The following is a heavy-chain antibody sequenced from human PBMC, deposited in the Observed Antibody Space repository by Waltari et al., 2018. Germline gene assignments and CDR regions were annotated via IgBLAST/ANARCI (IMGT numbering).Heavy chain of an antibody. Sequence: EVQLVETGGGLIQPGGSLRLSCAASGFTVSSNYMSWVRRAPGKGLEWVSVIYSGGSTYYADSVKGRFTISRDNSKNTLYLQMNSLRAEDTAVYYCARGLQLWATDAFDIWGQGTMVTVSS. CDR2: IYSGGST. V-gene: IGHV3-53*02. CDR1: GFTVSSNY. J-gene: IGHJ3*02. D-gene: IGHD5-18*01. CDR3: ARGLQLWATDAFDI.